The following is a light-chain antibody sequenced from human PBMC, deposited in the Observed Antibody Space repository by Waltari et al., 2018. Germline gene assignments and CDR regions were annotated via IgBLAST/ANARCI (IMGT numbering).Light chain of an antibody. CDR1: SSNIGSNT. CDR3: AAWDDSLNGVV. CDR2: SNN. V-gene: IGLV1-44*01. Sequence: QSVLTQPPSASGPPGQRFTISCSGSSSNIGSNTVNCYQKLPGTAPKLLIYSNNQRPSGVPDRFSGSKAGTSASLAISGLQSEDEADYYCAAWDDSLNGVVFGGGTKLTVL. J-gene: IGLJ2*01.